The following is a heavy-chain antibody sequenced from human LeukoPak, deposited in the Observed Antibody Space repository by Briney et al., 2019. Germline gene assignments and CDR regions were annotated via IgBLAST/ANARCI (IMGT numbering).Heavy chain of an antibody. CDR3: AKGRLSYYDHFDY. V-gene: IGHV6-1*01. CDR1: GDSVSSNTTA. Sequence: SQTLSLTCAISGDSVSSNTTAWNWIRQSPSRGLEWLGRTYYRSKWDNDYAVSVKSRISINPDTSKNQFSLHLNSVAPEDTAVYYCAKGRLSYYDHFDYWGQGTLVTVSS. J-gene: IGHJ4*02. D-gene: IGHD3-16*01. CDR2: TYYRSKWDN.